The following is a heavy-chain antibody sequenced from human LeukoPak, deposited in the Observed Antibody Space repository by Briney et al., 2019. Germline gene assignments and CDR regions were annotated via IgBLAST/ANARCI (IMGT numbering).Heavy chain of an antibody. Sequence: QSGGSLRLSCAASGVTVSSNYMSCVRQAPGKGLEWVSLIYSDDTTYYADSVKGRFTISRHTSKNTLYLQMNSLRAEDTAVYYCAIGGYCSTTSCLPRGAFDIWGQGTTVTVSS. CDR3: AIGGYCSTTSCLPRGAFDI. CDR1: GVTVSSNY. D-gene: IGHD2-2*01. V-gene: IGHV3-53*04. CDR2: IYSDDTT. J-gene: IGHJ3*02.